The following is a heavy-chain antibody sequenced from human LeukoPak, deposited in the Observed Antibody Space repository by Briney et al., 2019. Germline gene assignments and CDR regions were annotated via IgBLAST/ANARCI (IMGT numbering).Heavy chain of an antibody. CDR2: IKYDGSDK. D-gene: IGHD6-13*01. Sequence: PGGSLRLSCAASGFVFSDFCMSWVRQAPGKGLEWVASIKYDGSDKYYVDSVKGRFTISRDNAKNSLYLQMNSLRAEDTALYYCARGGYDATTWYNWGQGTLVTVSS. CDR3: ARGGYDATTWYN. V-gene: IGHV3-7*01. CDR1: GFVFSDFC. J-gene: IGHJ4*02.